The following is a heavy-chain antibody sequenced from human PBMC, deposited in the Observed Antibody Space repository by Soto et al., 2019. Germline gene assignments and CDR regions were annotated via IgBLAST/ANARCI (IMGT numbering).Heavy chain of an antibody. CDR2: IDHSGST. V-gene: IGHV4-34*01. Sequence: SETLSLSSAVNGGSISSYYWTWIRQPPGRGLEWIGEIDHSGSTNYNPSLESRVTISIDTAKNRFSLNVTSVTAADTAVYYCVRGLRYSGMDVWGQGTTVTVSS. J-gene: IGHJ6*02. D-gene: IGHD2-15*01. CDR1: GGSISSYY. CDR3: VRGLRYSGMDV.